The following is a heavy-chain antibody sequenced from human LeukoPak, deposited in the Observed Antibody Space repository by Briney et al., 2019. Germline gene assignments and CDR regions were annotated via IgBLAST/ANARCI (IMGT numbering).Heavy chain of an antibody. D-gene: IGHD3-3*01. CDR1: GFTFSSYE. V-gene: IGHV3-20*04. J-gene: IGHJ3*02. CDR3: ARGLTIFGVVDDAFDI. CDR2: INWNGGST. Sequence: GGSLRLSCAASGFTFSSYEMSWVRQAPGKGLEWVSGINWNGGSTGYADSVKGRFTISRDNAKNSLYLQMNSMRAEDTALYYCARGLTIFGVVDDAFDIWGQGTMVTVSS.